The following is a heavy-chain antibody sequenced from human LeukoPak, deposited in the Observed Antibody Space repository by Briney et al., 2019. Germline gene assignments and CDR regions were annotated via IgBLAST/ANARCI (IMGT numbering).Heavy chain of an antibody. D-gene: IGHD6-19*01. Sequence: SETLSLTCTVSGGSISSSSYYWGWIRQPPGKGLEWIGEINHSGSTNYNPSLKSRVTISVDTSKNQFSLKLSSVTAADTAVYYCARGPYSIAVPSRWFDPWGQGTLVTVSS. CDR2: INHSGST. V-gene: IGHV4-39*07. CDR1: GGSISSSSYY. CDR3: ARGPYSIAVPSRWFDP. J-gene: IGHJ5*02.